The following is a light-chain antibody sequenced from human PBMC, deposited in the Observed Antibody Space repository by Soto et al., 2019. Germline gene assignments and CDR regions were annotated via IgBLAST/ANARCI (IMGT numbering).Light chain of an antibody. CDR2: DAS. CDR1: QSVSTY. J-gene: IGKJ4*01. V-gene: IGKV3-11*01. Sequence: EIVMTQSPATLSVSPGERATLSCRASQSVSTYLAWYQQKPGQAPSLLIYDASNRATGIPARFSGGGSGTDFTLTISSLEAEDFALYYCQQRAKWPLTFGGGTKV. CDR3: QQRAKWPLT.